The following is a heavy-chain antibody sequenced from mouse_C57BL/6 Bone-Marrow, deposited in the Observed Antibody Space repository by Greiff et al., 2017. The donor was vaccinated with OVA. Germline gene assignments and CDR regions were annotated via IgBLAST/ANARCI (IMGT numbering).Heavy chain of an antibody. J-gene: IGHJ2*01. CDR3: TIWDYFDY. CDR1: GFNIKDDY. D-gene: IGHD4-1*01. CDR2: IDPENGDT. V-gene: IGHV14-4*01. Sequence: VQLQQSGAELVRPGASVKLSCTASGFNIKDDYMHWVKQRPEQGLEWIGWIDPENGDTEYASKFQGKATITADTSSNTAYLQLSSQTAEDTAVYYCTIWDYFDYWGQGTTLTVSS.